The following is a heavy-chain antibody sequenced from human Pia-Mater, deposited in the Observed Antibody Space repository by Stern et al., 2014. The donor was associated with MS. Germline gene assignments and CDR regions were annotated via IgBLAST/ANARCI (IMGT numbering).Heavy chain of an antibody. D-gene: IGHD4-11*01. CDR1: GGSITNRDY. CDR2: VYYSGIT. CDR3: ARGVTAVTNYVPNWCFDL. V-gene: IGHV4-39*02. Sequence: VQLVESGPGLVKPSETLSLTCTVSGGSITNRDYWGWIRQSPGKGLEWIGSVYYSGITYYRPSLKSRATISIDTSRNQFFLRFNPVTATDTAVYFCARGVTAVTNYVPNWCFDLWGRGTLVTVSS. J-gene: IGHJ2*01.